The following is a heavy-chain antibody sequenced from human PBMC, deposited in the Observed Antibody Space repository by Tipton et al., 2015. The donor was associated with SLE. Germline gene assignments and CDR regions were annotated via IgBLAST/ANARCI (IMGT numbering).Heavy chain of an antibody. V-gene: IGHV3-23*01. J-gene: IGHJ3*02. Sequence: SLRLSCAASGFTFTNYAMSWVRQAPGKGLEWVSAISGSGGSTYYADSVKGRFTISRDNSKNTLYLQMNSLRAEDTAVYYCAKDLQQWLGADAFDIWGQGTMVTVSS. CDR3: AKDLQQWLGADAFDI. CDR2: ISGSGGST. D-gene: IGHD6-19*01. CDR1: GFTFTNYA.